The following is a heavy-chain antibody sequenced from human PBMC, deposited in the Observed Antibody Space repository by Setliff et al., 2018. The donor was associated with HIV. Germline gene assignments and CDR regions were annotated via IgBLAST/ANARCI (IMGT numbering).Heavy chain of an antibody. CDR3: ARQSDFWSGYYDGAFDI. CDR1: GYSISSGYH. CDR2: LFHSGNT. V-gene: IGHV4-38-2*02. Sequence: PSETLSLTCIVSGYSISSGYHWAWIRQPPGKGLEWIGSLFHSGNTYYTPSVKSRVIISVDTSKNQFSLKVRSVTAADTAVYYCARQSDFWSGYYDGAFDIWGQGTMVTVSS. J-gene: IGHJ3*02. D-gene: IGHD3-3*01.